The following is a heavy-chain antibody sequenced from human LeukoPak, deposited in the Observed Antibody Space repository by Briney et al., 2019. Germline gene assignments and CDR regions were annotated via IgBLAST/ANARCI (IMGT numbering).Heavy chain of an antibody. CDR3: ARDTGCSGGSCYSFCDY. J-gene: IGHJ4*02. D-gene: IGHD2-15*01. V-gene: IGHV3-7*01. CDR2: IKEDGSGK. Sequence: PGGSLRLSCAASGLTFRSYWMTWVRQAPGKGLEWVANIKEDGSGKYYVDSVKGRFTISRDNAKNSLYLQMNSLRAEDTAVYYCARDTGCSGGSCYSFCDYWGQGTLVTVSS. CDR1: GLTFRSYW.